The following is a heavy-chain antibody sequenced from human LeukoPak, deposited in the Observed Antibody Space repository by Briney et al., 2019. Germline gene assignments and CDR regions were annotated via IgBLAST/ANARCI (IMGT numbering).Heavy chain of an antibody. CDR2: INHSGST. V-gene: IGHV4-34*01. CDR3: ARGRSLYSSKSPGPDY. CDR1: GGSFSAYY. D-gene: IGHD6-13*01. Sequence: SETLSLTCVVYGGSFSAYYWIWIRQPPGKGLEWIGEINHSGSTNNNPSLTSRVTISVDTSKNQFSLQLSSVTAADTAVYYCARGRSLYSSKSPGPDYWGQGTLVTVSS. J-gene: IGHJ4*02.